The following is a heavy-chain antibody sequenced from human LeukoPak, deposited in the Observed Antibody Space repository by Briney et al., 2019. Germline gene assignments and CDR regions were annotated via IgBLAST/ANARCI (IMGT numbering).Heavy chain of an antibody. CDR3: ARRGLGDAFDI. Sequence: KPSETLSLTCTVSGGSISSYYWNWIRQPPGKGLEWIGYLYYRGSTNYNPSLKSRVTISVDTSKNQFSLKLSSVTAADTAVYYCARRGLGDAFDIWGQGTMVTVSS. J-gene: IGHJ3*02. CDR1: GGSISSYY. CDR2: LYYRGST. V-gene: IGHV4-59*08. D-gene: IGHD3-16*01.